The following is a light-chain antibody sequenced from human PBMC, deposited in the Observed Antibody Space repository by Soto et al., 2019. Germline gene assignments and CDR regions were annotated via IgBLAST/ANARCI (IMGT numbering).Light chain of an antibody. CDR2: DVN. CDR3: FSFTTTSTHV. Sequence: QSALTQPRSVSGSPGQSVTISCTGTNNDVGFYNYVSWYQQQLGKAPKLLIYDVNNRPSGVSNRFSGSKSGNTAYLTISGLQVEDEAEYFCFSFTTTSTHVFGTGTKVTVL. CDR1: NNDVGFYNY. J-gene: IGLJ1*01. V-gene: IGLV2-14*03.